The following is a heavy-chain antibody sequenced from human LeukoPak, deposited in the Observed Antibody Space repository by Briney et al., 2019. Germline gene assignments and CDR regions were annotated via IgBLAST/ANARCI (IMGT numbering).Heavy chain of an antibody. CDR1: GGSISSSN. Sequence: ETLSLTCAVSGGSISSSNWWSWVRQPPGKGLEWVSAISGSGGSTYYADSVKGRFTISRDNSKNTLYLQMNSLRAEDTAVYYCAKDQRSIAVAGYFDYWGQGTLVTVSS. D-gene: IGHD6-19*01. J-gene: IGHJ4*02. CDR3: AKDQRSIAVAGYFDY. CDR2: ISGSGGST. V-gene: IGHV3-23*01.